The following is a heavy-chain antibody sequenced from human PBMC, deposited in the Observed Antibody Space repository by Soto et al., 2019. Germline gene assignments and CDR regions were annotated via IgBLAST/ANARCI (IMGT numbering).Heavy chain of an antibody. J-gene: IGHJ4*02. Sequence: PSETLSLTCTVSGGSISSGDYYWSWIRQPPGKGLEWIGYFYYTGTTYYNPSLKSRLTISVDTSKNQFSLKLTSVTAADTAVYFCARYQKGPFDYWGQGTLVTVSS. CDR1: GGSISSGDYY. V-gene: IGHV4-30-4*01. D-gene: IGHD2-2*01. CDR3: ARYQKGPFDY. CDR2: FYYTGTT.